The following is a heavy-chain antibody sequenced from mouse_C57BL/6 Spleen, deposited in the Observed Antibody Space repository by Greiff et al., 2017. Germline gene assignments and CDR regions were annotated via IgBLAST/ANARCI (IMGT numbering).Heavy chain of an antibody. CDR2: INPNNGGT. D-gene: IGHD2-3*01. CDR3: ARSGGYWWAMDY. V-gene: IGHV1-26*01. Sequence: VQLQQSGPELVKPGASVKISCKASGYTFTDYYMNWVKQSHGKSLEWIGDINPNNGGTSYNQKFKGKATFTVDKSSSTAYMELRRLKSEDSAVYYCARSGGYWWAMDYWGQGTSVTVSS. J-gene: IGHJ4*01. CDR1: GYTFTDYY.